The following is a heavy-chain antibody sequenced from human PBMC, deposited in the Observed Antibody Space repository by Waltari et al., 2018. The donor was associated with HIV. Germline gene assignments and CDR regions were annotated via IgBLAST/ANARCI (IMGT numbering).Heavy chain of an antibody. V-gene: IGHV3-48*04. J-gene: IGHJ2*01. Sequence: EMQLVESGGGLAQPGGSLRLSCAASGFTFSSYSMNWVRQAPEKGREWVAYCSRSRNIIYYADSVKGRFTISRDNAKNSLYLQMDSLGAEDTAVYYCAREGGYDSSGYLRGFDLWGRGTLVTV. CDR1: GFTFSSYS. CDR2: CSRSRNII. CDR3: AREGGYDSSGYLRGFDL. D-gene: IGHD3-22*01.